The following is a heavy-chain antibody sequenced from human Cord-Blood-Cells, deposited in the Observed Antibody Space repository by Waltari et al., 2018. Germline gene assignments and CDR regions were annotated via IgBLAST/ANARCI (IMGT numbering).Heavy chain of an antibody. J-gene: IGHJ4*02. V-gene: IGHV1-24*01. D-gene: IGHD1-26*01. CDR1: GDTLTELS. CDR3: ATVSPSRELQKRHYFDY. Sequence: QVQLVQSGAEEQKPGAPMKASCKVSGDTLTELSIPWGGPHPAKALWWRGGLDPEDGETIYAQKFQGRVTMTEDTSTDTAYMELSSLRSEDTAVYYCATVSPSRELQKRHYFDYWGQGTLVTVSS. CDR2: LDPEDGET.